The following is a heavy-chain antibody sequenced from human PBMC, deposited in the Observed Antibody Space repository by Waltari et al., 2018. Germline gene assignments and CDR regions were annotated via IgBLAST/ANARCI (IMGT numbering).Heavy chain of an antibody. CDR2: ISSRGGTI. J-gene: IGHJ4*02. CDR3: ARVVGRLGELFFDF. D-gene: IGHD3-10*01. Sequence: EEQLVESGGGLVQPGGSLRLSCAACGFRFSSYELIGVGQAQGKGLEWVSYISSRGGTIYYADSVKGRFTISRDNAKNSLYLQLNSLRADDTAVYYCARVVGRLGELFFDFWGQGTLVTVSS. CDR1: GFRFSSYE. V-gene: IGHV3-48*03.